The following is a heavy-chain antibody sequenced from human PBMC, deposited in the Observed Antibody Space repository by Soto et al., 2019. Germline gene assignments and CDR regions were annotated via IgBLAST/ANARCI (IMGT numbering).Heavy chain of an antibody. CDR3: TIDYYHRNGYRFDF. V-gene: IGHV3-21*01. J-gene: IGHJ1*01. Sequence: SLEKRMEWVSYISSSSSYIHYADSVKGRFTVSRDSAKNSLYLQMNSLRAEDMAVYYCTIDYYHRNGYRFDFWGQGALVSVSS. CDR2: ISSSSSYI. D-gene: IGHD3-22*01.